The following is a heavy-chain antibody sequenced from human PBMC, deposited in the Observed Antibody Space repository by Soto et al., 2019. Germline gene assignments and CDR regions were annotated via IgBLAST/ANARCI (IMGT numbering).Heavy chain of an antibody. V-gene: IGHV3-30*03. Sequence: GGSLRLSCAASGFTFSSFGMHWVRQAPGKGLEWVAHISYDGSNEHSADSVKGRFTISRDNSEDTLYLQMNSLKSEDTAVYYCAHIGALPPNDVFSTWGQGTVVTVSS. CDR3: AHIGALPPNDVFST. CDR1: GFTFSSFG. D-gene: IGHD2-21*01. CDR2: ISYDGSNE. J-gene: IGHJ3*02.